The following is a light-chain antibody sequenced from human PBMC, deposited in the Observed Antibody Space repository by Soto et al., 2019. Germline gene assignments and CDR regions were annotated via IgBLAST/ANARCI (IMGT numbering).Light chain of an antibody. CDR1: QSVNSGY. Sequence: EIVLTQSPGTLSLSPGERATLSCRASQSVNSGYLAWYQHKPGRSPRLLIFGAFMRATGIPDRFSGSGSGTDFTLTISRLEPEDFAVYYCQQYDRSPLTFGGGTKVDIK. CDR2: GAF. V-gene: IGKV3-20*01. CDR3: QQYDRSPLT. J-gene: IGKJ4*01.